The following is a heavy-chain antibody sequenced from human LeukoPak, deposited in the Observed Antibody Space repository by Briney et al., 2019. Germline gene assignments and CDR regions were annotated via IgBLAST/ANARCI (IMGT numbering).Heavy chain of an antibody. CDR1: GGSISSYY. J-gene: IGHJ3*02. CDR3: ARSAITGHYGAFDI. V-gene: IGHV4-59*01. CDR2: IYYSGST. Sequence: NASETLSLTCTVSGGSISSYYWSWIRQPPGKGLEWIGYIYYSGSTNYNPSLKSRVTISVDTSKNQFSLKLSSVTAADTAVYYCARSAITGHYGAFDIWGQGTMVTVSS. D-gene: IGHD1-20*01.